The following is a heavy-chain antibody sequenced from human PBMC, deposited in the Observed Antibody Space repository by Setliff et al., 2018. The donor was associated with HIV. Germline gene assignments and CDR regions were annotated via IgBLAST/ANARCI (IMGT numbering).Heavy chain of an antibody. D-gene: IGHD4-17*01. CDR3: VRDDYGYNGKGFDY. Sequence: PSETLSLTCAVSGYSISSGYFWGWIRQPPGKGLEWIGSLYHSGTNFYNPSLRSRATLLVDTSKNQFSLKMISLSAADSAMYYCVRDDYGYNGKGFDYWGPGTLVTVSS. V-gene: IGHV4-38-2*02. CDR2: LYHSGTN. CDR1: GYSISSGYF. J-gene: IGHJ4*02.